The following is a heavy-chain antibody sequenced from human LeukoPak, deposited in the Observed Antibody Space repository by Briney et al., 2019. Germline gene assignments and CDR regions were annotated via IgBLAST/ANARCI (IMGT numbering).Heavy chain of an antibody. V-gene: IGHV1-3*01. Sequence: ASVKVSCKASGYTFTSYAMHWVRQAPGQRLEWMGWINAGNGNTKYSQKFQGRVTITRDTSASTAYMELSSLRSEDTAVYYCAKTSLPMYSSSFSDYWGQGTLVTVSS. CDR3: AKTSLPMYSSSFSDY. CDR1: GYTFTSYA. CDR2: INAGNGNT. D-gene: IGHD6-6*01. J-gene: IGHJ4*02.